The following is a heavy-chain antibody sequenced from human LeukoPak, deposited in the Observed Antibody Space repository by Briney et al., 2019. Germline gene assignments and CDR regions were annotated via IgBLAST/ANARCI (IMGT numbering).Heavy chain of an antibody. V-gene: IGHV3-48*04. D-gene: IGHD3-22*01. CDR2: ISSSSSTI. CDR1: GFTFSSYA. CDR3: ARDPYDSSGHLLFDY. J-gene: IGHJ4*02. Sequence: PGGSLRLSCAASGFTFSSYAMSWVRQAPGKGLEWVSYISSSSSTIYYADSVKGRFTISRDNAKNSLYLQMNSLRAEDTAVYYCARDPYDSSGHLLFDYWGQRTLVTVSS.